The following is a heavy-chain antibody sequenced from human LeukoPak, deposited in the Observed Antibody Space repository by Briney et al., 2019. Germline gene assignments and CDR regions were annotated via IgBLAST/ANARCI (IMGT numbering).Heavy chain of an antibody. V-gene: IGHV1-18*01. J-gene: IGHJ6*02. D-gene: IGHD6-6*01. CDR1: GYTFTSYG. CDR3: ARDEQLGLYYYGMDV. CDR2: ISAYNGNT. Sequence: ASVTVSCKASGYTFTSYGISWVRQAPGQGLEWMGWISAYNGNTNYAQKLQGRVTMTTDTSTSTAYMELRSLRSDDTAVYYCARDEQLGLYYYGMDVWGQGTTVTVSS.